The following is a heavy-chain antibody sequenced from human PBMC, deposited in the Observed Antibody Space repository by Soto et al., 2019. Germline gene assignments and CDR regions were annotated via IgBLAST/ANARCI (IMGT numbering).Heavy chain of an antibody. CDR2: IKSRSDGGTI. CDR1: RFTLPNAW. D-gene: IGHD6-13*01. V-gene: IGHV3-15*07. CDR3: TTTYSRGFDS. J-gene: IGHJ4*02. Sequence: PGGSLRLSCAPSRFTLPNAWMNWVSQSPGKGLEWVGRIKSRSDGGTIEYTSAVKDIFVISGDDSENTLYLQMNSLKSEDTGVYYCTTTYSRGFDSWGQGT.